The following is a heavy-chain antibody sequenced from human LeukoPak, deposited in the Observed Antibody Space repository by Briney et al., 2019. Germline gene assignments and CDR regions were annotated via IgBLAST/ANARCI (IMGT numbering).Heavy chain of an antibody. V-gene: IGHV1-69*05. CDR1: GGTSSSYA. CDR3: ARGFVYARYDNWFDP. CDR2: IIPIFGTA. Sequence: GSSVKVSCKASGGTSSSYAISWVRQAPGQGLEWMGGIIPIFGTANYAQKFQGRVTITTDESTSTAYMELSSLRSEDTAVYYCARGFVYARYDNWFDPWGQGTLVTVSS. D-gene: IGHD2-8*01. J-gene: IGHJ5*02.